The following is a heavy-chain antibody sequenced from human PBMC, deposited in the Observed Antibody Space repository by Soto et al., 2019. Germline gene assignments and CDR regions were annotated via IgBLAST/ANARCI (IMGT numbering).Heavy chain of an antibody. J-gene: IGHJ2*01. CDR2: MNPNSGKA. CDR3: ARGLVVVSATYWYFDL. D-gene: IGHD2-15*01. Sequence: QVQLVQSGAEVKKPGASVKVSCKASGYTFTSYDINWVRLAAGQGLEWIGWMNPNSGKAVYAQKFQGRVTMAGNTSISTAYMELSSLRSDDTAVYFCARGLVVVSATYWYFDLWGRGTLVTVSS. V-gene: IGHV1-8*01. CDR1: GYTFTSYD.